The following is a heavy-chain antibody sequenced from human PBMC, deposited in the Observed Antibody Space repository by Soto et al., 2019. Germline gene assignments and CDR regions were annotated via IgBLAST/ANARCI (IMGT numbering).Heavy chain of an antibody. J-gene: IGHJ4*02. CDR1: GGSISSSSYY. V-gene: IGHV4-39*02. CDR2: IYYRGNT. CDR3: AREGGGYCSGGSCQVDY. D-gene: IGHD2-15*01. Sequence: QLQLQESGPGLVKPSETLSLTCTVSGGSISSSSYYWGWIRQPPGKGLEWIGSIYYRGNTYYNPSLKSRVTISVDMSKNQFSLKLSSVTAADTAVYYCAREGGGYCSGGSCQVDYWGQGTLVTVSS.